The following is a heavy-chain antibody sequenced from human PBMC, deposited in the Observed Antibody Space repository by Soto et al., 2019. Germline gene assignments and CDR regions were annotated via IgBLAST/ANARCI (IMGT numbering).Heavy chain of an antibody. CDR1: GYTFTSYA. V-gene: IGHV1-3*01. Sequence: QVQLVQSGAEVKKPGASVKVSCKASGYTFTSYAMHWVRQAPGQRLEWMGWINAGNGNTKYSQKFQGRVTITRDTSASTAYIELSSLRSEDTAVYYCARVGIYGDYGYWGQGTLVTVSS. CDR2: INAGNGNT. J-gene: IGHJ4*02. CDR3: ARVGIYGDYGY. D-gene: IGHD4-17*01.